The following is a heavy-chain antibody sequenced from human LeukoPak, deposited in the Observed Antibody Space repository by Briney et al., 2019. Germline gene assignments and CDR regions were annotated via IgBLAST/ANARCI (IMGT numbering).Heavy chain of an antibody. CDR2: INHSGST. CDR3: ARGAYYYGSGSFDY. D-gene: IGHD3-10*01. V-gene: IGHV4-34*01. J-gene: IGHJ4*02. Sequence: SETLSLTCAIYSESFSGYYWSWIRQPPGKGLEWIGEINHSGSTNYNPSLKSRVTISVDTSKNQFSLKLSSVTAADTAVYYCARGAYYYGSGSFDYWGQGTLVTVSS. CDR1: SESFSGYY.